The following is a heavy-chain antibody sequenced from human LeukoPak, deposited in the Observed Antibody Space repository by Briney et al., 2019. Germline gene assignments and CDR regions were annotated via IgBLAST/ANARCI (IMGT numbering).Heavy chain of an antibody. V-gene: IGHV4-34*01. CDR1: GGSFSGYY. D-gene: IGHD4-17*01. Sequence: KSSETLSLICAVYGGSFSGYYWSWIRQPPGKGLEWIGEINHSGSTNYNPSLKSRVTISVDTSKNQFSLKLSSVTAADTAVYYCASQTTTVTTSWFDPWGQGTLVTVSS. J-gene: IGHJ5*02. CDR3: ASQTTTVTTSWFDP. CDR2: INHSGST.